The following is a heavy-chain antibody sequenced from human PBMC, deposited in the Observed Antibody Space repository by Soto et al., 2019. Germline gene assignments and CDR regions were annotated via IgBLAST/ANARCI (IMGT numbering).Heavy chain of an antibody. V-gene: IGHV3-7*01. CDR3: ARDGYCRGGSFHWIMDV. J-gene: IGHJ6*03. Sequence: GGSLRLSCAASGFTFSSYWMSWVRQAPGKGLEWVANIKQDGSEKYYVDSVKGRFTISRDNAKNSLYLQMNSLRAEDTAVYYCARDGYCRGGSFHWIMDVWGKGTTVTVSS. CDR1: GFTFSSYW. CDR2: IKQDGSEK. D-gene: IGHD2-15*01.